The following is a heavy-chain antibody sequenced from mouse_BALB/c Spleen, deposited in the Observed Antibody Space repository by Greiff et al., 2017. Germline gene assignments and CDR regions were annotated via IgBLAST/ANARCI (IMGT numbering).Heavy chain of an antibody. Sequence: VKLQESGPGLVQPSQSLSITCTVSGFSLTSYGVHWVRQSPGKGLEWLGVIWSGGSTDYNAAFISRLSISKDNSKSQVFFKMNSLQANDTAIYYCARNDYRYDGFAWFAYWGQGTLVTVSA. J-gene: IGHJ3*01. V-gene: IGHV2-2*02. CDR1: GFSLTSYG. D-gene: IGHD2-14*01. CDR2: IWSGGST. CDR3: ARNDYRYDGFAWFAY.